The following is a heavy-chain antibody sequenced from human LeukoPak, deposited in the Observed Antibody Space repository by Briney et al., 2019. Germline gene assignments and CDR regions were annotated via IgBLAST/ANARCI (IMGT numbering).Heavy chain of an antibody. D-gene: IGHD6-19*01. V-gene: IGHV3-30*04. J-gene: IGHJ4*02. CDR3: AGDEVAVAGLGSYGY. CDR2: ISYDGSNK. Sequence: PGGSLRLSCAASGFTLSSYAMHWVRQAPGKGLEWVAVISYDGSNKYYADSVKGRFTISRDNSKNTLYLQMNSLRAEDTAVYYCAGDEVAVAGLGSYGYWGQGTLVTVSS. CDR1: GFTLSSYA.